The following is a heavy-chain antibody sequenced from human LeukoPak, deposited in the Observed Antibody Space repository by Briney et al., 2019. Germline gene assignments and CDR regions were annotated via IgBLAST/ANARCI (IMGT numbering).Heavy chain of an antibody. J-gene: IGHJ3*01. Sequence: ASVKVSCKASGYTFTNSYIHWVRQAPGQVLEGMGLINPDGGNTNYAQNFQGRVSLTRDTSTSTVYMELGSLRSEDTAIYYCARIRDGYNDAYDLWGQGTVVTVPS. CDR2: INPDGGNT. CDR1: GYTFTNSY. V-gene: IGHV1-46*01. D-gene: IGHD5-24*01. CDR3: ARIRDGYNDAYDL.